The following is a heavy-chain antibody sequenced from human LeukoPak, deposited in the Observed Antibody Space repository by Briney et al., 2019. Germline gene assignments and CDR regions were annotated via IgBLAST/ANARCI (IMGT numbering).Heavy chain of an antibody. Sequence: PGGSLRLSCTVSGFPFSTYNMGWLRQTAGKGLEWVAMIGNDGSDKYYVGSLKGRFTISRDNAKNSLFLQMSSLTAEDTALYYCAFPVREPQLWGRGTLVTVSS. CDR3: AFPVREPQL. CDR1: GFPFSTYN. CDR2: IGNDGSDK. D-gene: IGHD3-10*01. V-gene: IGHV3-7*01. J-gene: IGHJ1*01.